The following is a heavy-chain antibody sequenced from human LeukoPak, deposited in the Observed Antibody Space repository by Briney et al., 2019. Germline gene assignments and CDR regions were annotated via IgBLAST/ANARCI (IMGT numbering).Heavy chain of an antibody. CDR1: GFTFSSYW. J-gene: IGHJ4*02. D-gene: IGHD6-19*01. Sequence: GGSLRLSCAASGFTFSSYWMSWVRQAPGKGLEWVANIKQDGSEKYYVDSVKGRFTISRDNAKNSLYLQMNSLRAEDTAVYYWARDQGEQGLVCFDYWGQGTLGTVSS. V-gene: IGHV3-7*03. CDR3: ARDQGEQGLVCFDY. CDR2: IKQDGSEK.